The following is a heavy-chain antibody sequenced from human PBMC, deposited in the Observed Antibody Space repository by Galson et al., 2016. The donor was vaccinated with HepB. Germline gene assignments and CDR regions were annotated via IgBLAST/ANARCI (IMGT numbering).Heavy chain of an antibody. D-gene: IGHD6-13*01. CDR1: GGSISRYY. CDR3: VRLGTAAAVANRRGSIY. Sequence: SETLSLTCSVSGGSISRYYWSWIRQSPGKGLEWIGYVGHTGDTDYNPSLKNRVTMSIDTSKNQFSLRLRSVTAADTAIDYWVRLGTAAAVANRRGSIYWGQGTRVTVSS. V-gene: IGHV4-59*08. CDR2: VGHTGDT. J-gene: IGHJ4*02.